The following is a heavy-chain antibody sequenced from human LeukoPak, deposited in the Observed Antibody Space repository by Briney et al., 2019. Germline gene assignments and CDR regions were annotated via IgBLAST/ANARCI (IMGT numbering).Heavy chain of an antibody. CDR2: IWHDGNNK. D-gene: IGHD1-26*01. CDR3: AKDRGWELPSPPFAPQGGFFDY. J-gene: IGHJ4*02. V-gene: IGHV3-30*02. Sequence: PGGSLRLSCAASGFTFSNYGMHWVRQAPGKGLEWVAIIWHDGNNKYYADSVKGRFTISRDNSKNTLYLQMNSLRAEDTAVYYCAKDRGWELPSPPFAPQGGFFDYWGQGTLVTVSS. CDR1: GFTFSNYG.